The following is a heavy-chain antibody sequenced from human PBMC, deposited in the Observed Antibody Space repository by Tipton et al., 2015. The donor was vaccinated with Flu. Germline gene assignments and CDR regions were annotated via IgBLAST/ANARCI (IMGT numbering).Heavy chain of an antibody. V-gene: IGHV4-59*01. CDR1: GDSISPYY. CDR2: IYHSGST. CDR3: ARDKDNGYDSYGMDV. Sequence: TLSLTRTVSGDSISPYYWSWIRQPPGKGLEWIGYIYHSGSTNYSPSLKSRVTISVDTSKNQFSLKLSAVTAADTAVYYCARDKDNGYDSYGMDVWGQGTTATVSS. D-gene: IGHD5-12*01. J-gene: IGHJ6*02.